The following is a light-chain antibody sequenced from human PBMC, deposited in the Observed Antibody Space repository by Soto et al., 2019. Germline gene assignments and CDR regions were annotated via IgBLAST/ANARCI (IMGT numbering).Light chain of an antibody. V-gene: IGLV1-40*01. J-gene: IGLJ2*01. Sequence: QSVLTQPPSVSGAPGQRVTISCTGRRSNIGAGYDVHWYQQLPGTAPKLLIYGNSNRPSGVPDRFSGSKSGTSASLAITGLQAEDEADYYCLSYDSSLSGYVVFGGGTKLTVL. CDR2: GNS. CDR3: LSYDSSLSGYVV. CDR1: RSNIGAGYD.